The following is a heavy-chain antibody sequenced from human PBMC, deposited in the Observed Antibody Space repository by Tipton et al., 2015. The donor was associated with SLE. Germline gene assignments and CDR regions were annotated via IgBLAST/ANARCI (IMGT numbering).Heavy chain of an antibody. D-gene: IGHD6-13*01. J-gene: IGHJ2*01. CDR3: AKDTGYTRDWYFDL. V-gene: IGHV3-33*06. Sequence: SLRLSCAVSGFTFSTYGMHWVRQAPGKGLEWVAMIWFDGSIKDYADSAKGRFTISRDNSKNTLYLQMDSLRADDTAVYYCAKDTGYTRDWYFDLWGRGTLVTVSS. CDR2: IWFDGSIK. CDR1: GFTFSTYG.